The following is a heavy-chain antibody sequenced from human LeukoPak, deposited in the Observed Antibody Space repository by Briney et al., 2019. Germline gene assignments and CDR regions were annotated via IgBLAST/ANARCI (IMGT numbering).Heavy chain of an antibody. V-gene: IGHV5-10-1*01. D-gene: IGHD6-19*01. CDR2: IDPSDSYT. Sequence: GESLKISCKGSGYSFTSYWIGWVRQMPGKGLEWMGRIDPSDSYTDYSPSFQGHVTISADKSISTAYLQWSSLEASDTAMYYCARGRGWADYWGQGTLVTVSS. CDR1: GYSFTSYW. CDR3: ARGRGWADY. J-gene: IGHJ4*02.